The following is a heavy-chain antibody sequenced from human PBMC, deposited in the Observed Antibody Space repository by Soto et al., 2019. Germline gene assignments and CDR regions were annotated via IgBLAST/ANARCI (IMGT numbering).Heavy chain of an antibody. D-gene: IGHD3-9*01. J-gene: IGHJ4*02. V-gene: IGHV3-21*01. CDR1: GFTFSSYS. Sequence: GGSLRLSCAASGFTFSSYSMNWVRQAPGKGLEWVSSISSRSSYVYDADSVNGRVTISRDKAKNSLYLQMNSLRAEDTAVYYCATTPETYYDILTGYSRPGRNFDYWGQGTLVTVSS. CDR3: ATTPETYYDILTGYSRPGRNFDY. CDR2: ISSRSSYV.